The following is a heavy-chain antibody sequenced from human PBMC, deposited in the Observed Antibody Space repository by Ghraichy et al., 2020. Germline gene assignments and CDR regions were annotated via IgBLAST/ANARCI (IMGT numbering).Heavy chain of an antibody. Sequence: GESLNISCAASGFTFSSYSMNWVRQAPGKGLEWVSYISSSSSTIYYADSVKGRFTISRDNAKNSLYLQMNSLRDEDTAVYYCARALKIDLENYYGMDVWGQGTTVTVSS. CDR3: ARALKIDLENYYGMDV. V-gene: IGHV3-48*02. CDR2: ISSSSSTI. CDR1: GFTFSSYS. J-gene: IGHJ6*02. D-gene: IGHD3-3*01.